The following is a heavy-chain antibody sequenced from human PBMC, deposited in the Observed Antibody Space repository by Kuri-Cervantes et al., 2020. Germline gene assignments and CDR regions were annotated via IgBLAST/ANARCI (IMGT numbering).Heavy chain of an antibody. CDR1: GFTFSSYG. J-gene: IGHJ4*02. V-gene: IGHV3-33*08. Sequence: LSLTCSASGFTFSSYGMHWVRQAPGKGLEWVAVIWYDGSNKYYADSVEGRFTISRDNSKNTLYLQMNSLGAEDTAVYYCAREWVLELRSGFDYWGQGTLVTVSS. CDR2: IWYDGSNK. D-gene: IGHD1-7*01. CDR3: AREWVLELRSGFDY.